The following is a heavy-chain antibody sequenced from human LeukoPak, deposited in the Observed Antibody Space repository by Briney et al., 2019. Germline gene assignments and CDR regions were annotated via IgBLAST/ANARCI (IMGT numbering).Heavy chain of an antibody. V-gene: IGHV6-1*01. CDR3: TRGYLKGGFGQ. Sequence: SQTLSLTCAISGYSVCSRSNAGNWVRQTPSRGLEWLGRTYYTSKWNNDYAVFVKSRITITPDISKNQFSLQLNSVTPEDTAIYYCTRGYLKGGFGQWGQGTLVTVSS. D-gene: IGHD2-15*01. CDR2: TYYTSKWNN. J-gene: IGHJ4*02. CDR1: GYSVCSRSNA.